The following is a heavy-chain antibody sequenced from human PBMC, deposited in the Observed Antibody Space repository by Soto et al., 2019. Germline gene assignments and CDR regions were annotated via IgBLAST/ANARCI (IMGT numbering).Heavy chain of an antibody. J-gene: IGHJ3*02. CDR3: AKETATGGGAFDI. V-gene: IGHV3-23*01. CDR1: GFTCSSYD. D-gene: IGHD2-8*02. Sequence: GSLRLSCAASGFTCSSYDMSWVRQAPGKGLEWVSTILVGGSTHYPDSVKGRFTISRDNSKNTAFLQMNSLTAGDTAVYYCAKETATGGGAFDICGQGTVVTVSS. CDR2: ILVGGST.